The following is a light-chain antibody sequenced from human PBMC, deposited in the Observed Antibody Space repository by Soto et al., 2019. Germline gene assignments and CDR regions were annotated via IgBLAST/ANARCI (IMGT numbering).Light chain of an antibody. CDR1: QSITGN. Sequence: EIVMTQSPATLSASPGERATLSCRASQSITGNLTWYQQKPGQAPRLLIYDASTRATGIPARFSGGGSGTEFTLSISSLQSEDFATYFCQESYTSPAVSFGGGTKVDTK. V-gene: IGKV3-15*01. J-gene: IGKJ4*01. CDR3: QESYTSPAVS. CDR2: DAS.